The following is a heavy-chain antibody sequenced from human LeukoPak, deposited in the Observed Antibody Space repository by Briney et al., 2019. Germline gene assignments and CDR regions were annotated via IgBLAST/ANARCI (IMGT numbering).Heavy chain of an antibody. D-gene: IGHD2-8*01. CDR2: IYYSGST. Sequence: KASETVSFNWTDKGGSITGRGSEWIWVGDASGKKMKWIGTIYYSGSTYYNPSLKSRVTISVDTSKNQFSLKLSSVTAADTAVYYCARRWALPGVWFEPWCQGTLVTVS. V-gene: IGHV4-39*01. J-gene: IGHJ5*02. CDR1: GGSITGRGSE. CDR3: ARRWALPGVWFEP.